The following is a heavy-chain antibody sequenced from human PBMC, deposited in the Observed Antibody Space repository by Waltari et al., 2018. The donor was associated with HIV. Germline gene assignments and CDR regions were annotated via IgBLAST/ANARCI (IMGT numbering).Heavy chain of an antibody. CDR3: ARCPMVYAIADFDY. Sequence: QLQLQESGPGLVKPSETLSLTCTVSGGSISSSSYYWGWIRQPPGKGLEWIGSIYYSGSTYYNPSLKSRVTISVDTSKNQFSLKLSSVTAADTAVYYCARCPMVYAIADFDYWGQGTLVTVSS. V-gene: IGHV4-39*01. CDR2: IYYSGST. CDR1: GGSISSSSYY. J-gene: IGHJ4*02. D-gene: IGHD2-8*01.